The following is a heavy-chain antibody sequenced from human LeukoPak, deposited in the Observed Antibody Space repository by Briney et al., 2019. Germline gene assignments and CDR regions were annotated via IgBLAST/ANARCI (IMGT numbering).Heavy chain of an antibody. J-gene: IGHJ4*02. CDR1: GGSISSYY. V-gene: IGHV4-4*07. CDR2: IYTSGST. D-gene: IGHD3-22*01. CDR3: ARERRIGKTYYYDSSGSSYFDY. Sequence: SETLSLTCTVSGGSISSYYWSWLRQPAGKGLEWIGRIYTSGSTNYNPSLKSRVTMSVDTSKNQFSLKLSSVTAADTAVYYCARERRIGKTYYYDSSGSSYFDYWGQGTLVTVSS.